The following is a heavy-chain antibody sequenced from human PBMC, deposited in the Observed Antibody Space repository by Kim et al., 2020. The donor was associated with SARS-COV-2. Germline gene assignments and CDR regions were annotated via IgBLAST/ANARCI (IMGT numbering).Heavy chain of an antibody. CDR2: IYYSGST. J-gene: IGHJ3*02. CDR1: GGSISSSSYY. V-gene: IGHV4-39*01. CDR3: ARTFTMVREVAAFDI. D-gene: IGHD3-10*01. Sequence: SETLSLTCTVSGGSISSSSYYWGWIRQPPGKGLEWIGSIYYSGSTYYNPSLKSRVTISVDTSKNQFSLKLSSVTAADTAVYYCARTFTMVREVAAFDIWG.